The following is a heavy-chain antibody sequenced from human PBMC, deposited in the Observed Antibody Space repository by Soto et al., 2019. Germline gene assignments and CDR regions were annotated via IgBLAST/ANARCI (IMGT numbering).Heavy chain of an antibody. Sequence: SETLSLTCTVSGGSISSSSYYWGWIRQPPGKGLEWIGSIYSSGSTYYNPSLKSRVIISVDKSKNQFSLNLSSVTAADTAVYYCARHGYCSGGSCHGYMDVWGKGTTVTVSS. V-gene: IGHV4-39*01. CDR2: IYSSGST. CDR1: GGSISSSSYY. D-gene: IGHD2-15*01. J-gene: IGHJ6*03. CDR3: ARHGYCSGGSCHGYMDV.